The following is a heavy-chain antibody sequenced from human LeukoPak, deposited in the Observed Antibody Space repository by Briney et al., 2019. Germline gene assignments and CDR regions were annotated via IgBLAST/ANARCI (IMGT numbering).Heavy chain of an antibody. Sequence: GGSLRLSCAASGFTFNNYAMSWVRRAPGKGLKWVSYISSSGSTIYYADSVKGRFTISRDNAKNSLYLQMNSLRAEDTAVYYCARGNDYYDSSGYYHPYDYWGQGTLVTVSS. CDR1: GFTFNNYA. J-gene: IGHJ4*02. CDR2: ISSSGSTI. D-gene: IGHD3-22*01. CDR3: ARGNDYYDSSGYYHPYDY. V-gene: IGHV3-48*03.